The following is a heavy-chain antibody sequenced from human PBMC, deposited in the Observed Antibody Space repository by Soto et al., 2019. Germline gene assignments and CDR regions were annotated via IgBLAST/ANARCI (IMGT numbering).Heavy chain of an antibody. D-gene: IGHD2-15*01. CDR1: GFTFSSYG. Sequence: GGSLRLSCAASGFTFSSYGMHWVRQAPGKGLEWVAVIWYDGSNKYYADSVKGRFTISRDNSKNTLYLQMNRLRAEDTAVYSYARDAPIYYSGRSCFDAFDIWGQGTMVTVSS. CDR3: ARDAPIYYSGRSCFDAFDI. CDR2: IWYDGSNK. J-gene: IGHJ3*02. V-gene: IGHV3-33*01.